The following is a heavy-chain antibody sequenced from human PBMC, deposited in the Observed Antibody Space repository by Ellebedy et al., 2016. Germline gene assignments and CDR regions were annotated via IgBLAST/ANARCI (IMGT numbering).Heavy chain of an antibody. D-gene: IGHD1-26*01. Sequence: SETLSLXCTVSSDSFTSFYWSWIRQSAEKGLEWIGRIYSSGSTKYHPSLESRVTMSIDTSKKQISLKLRSVTAADTAVYYCARQPISASPSQFDPWGPGTLVTVSS. V-gene: IGHV4-4*07. J-gene: IGHJ5*01. CDR3: ARQPISASPSQFDP. CDR2: IYSSGST. CDR1: SDSFTSFY.